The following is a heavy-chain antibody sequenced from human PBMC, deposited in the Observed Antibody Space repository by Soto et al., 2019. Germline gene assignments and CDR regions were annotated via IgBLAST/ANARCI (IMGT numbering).Heavy chain of an antibody. CDR1: RGTFNRYA. CDR2: LVPQFGTP. CDR3: ARQNRDTPMVPFDV. J-gene: IGHJ4*02. Sequence: VPLVQSGAEVKKPGSSVKVSCLASRGTFNRYAINWVRQAPGHGLEWLGALVPQFGTPNYAQKFQDRVTIVADESTNTTSMELRGLTSDDTAVYYCARQNRDTPMVPFDVWGQGTLVTVSS. V-gene: IGHV1-69*01. D-gene: IGHD5-18*01.